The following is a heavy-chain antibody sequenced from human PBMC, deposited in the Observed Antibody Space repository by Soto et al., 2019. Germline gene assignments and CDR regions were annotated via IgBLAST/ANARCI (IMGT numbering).Heavy chain of an antibody. CDR1: GFTFSPHA. D-gene: IGHD5-18*01. J-gene: IGHJ6*02. Sequence: SGRSLRLSCADSGFTFSPHAMHWVSQGPGKGLEWVAVISYEGSNKYYADSVKGRFTISRDNSKNTLYLQMNSLRAEDTAVYYCARERNTGYDYSYYYGMDVCGQGTTVTVSS. V-gene: IGHV3-30-3*01. CDR3: ARERNTGYDYSYYYGMDV. CDR2: ISYEGSNK.